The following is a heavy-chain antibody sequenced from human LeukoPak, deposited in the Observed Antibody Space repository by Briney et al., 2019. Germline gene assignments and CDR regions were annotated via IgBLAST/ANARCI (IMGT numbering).Heavy chain of an antibody. Sequence: PSETLSLTCTVSGGSISSSSYYWGWNGQRPGKGLEWIGTIYDSGSNYYNPSLKSRVTISVDTSKNQFSLRLSSVTAADTAVYYCARHVGGDYVDYWGQGTLVTVSS. CDR2: IYDSGSN. D-gene: IGHD4-17*01. CDR3: ARHVGGDYVDY. V-gene: IGHV4-39*01. J-gene: IGHJ4*02. CDR1: GGSISSSSYY.